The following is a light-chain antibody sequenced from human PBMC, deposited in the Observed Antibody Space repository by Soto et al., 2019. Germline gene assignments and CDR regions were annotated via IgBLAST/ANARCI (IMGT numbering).Light chain of an antibody. V-gene: IGLV2-18*02. J-gene: IGLJ3*02. CDR3: TSYTSSRIWV. Sequence: QSALTQPPSVSGSPGQSVTISCTGTSSDVGSYNRVSWYQQPPGTAPKLMIYAVTNRPSGVPVRFSGSKSANTASLTISGLQAADEADYYCTSYTSSRIWVFGGGTKLTVL. CDR2: AVT. CDR1: SSDVGSYNR.